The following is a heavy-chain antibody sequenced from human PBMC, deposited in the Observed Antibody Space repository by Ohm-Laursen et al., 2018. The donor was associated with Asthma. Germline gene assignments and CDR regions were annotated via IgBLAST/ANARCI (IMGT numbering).Heavy chain of an antibody. CDR2: INPNSGGT. V-gene: IGHV1-2*06. Sequence: SVKVSCKASGYTFTGYFMHWVRQAPGQGLEWMGRINPNSGGTDYAQKFQGRVTMTRDTSISTAYMELSRLRSDDTAVYYCARTTTVTKEVFDYWGQGTLVTVSS. J-gene: IGHJ4*02. D-gene: IGHD4-17*01. CDR3: ARTTTVTKEVFDY. CDR1: GYTFTGYF.